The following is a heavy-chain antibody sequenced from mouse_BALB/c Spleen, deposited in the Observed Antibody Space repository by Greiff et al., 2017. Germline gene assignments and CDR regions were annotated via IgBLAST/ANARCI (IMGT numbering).Heavy chain of an antibody. J-gene: IGHJ2*01. CDR2: IRNKANGYTT. V-gene: IGHV7-3*02. CDR3: ARAKLLYYFDY. CDR1: GFTFTDYY. Sequence: EVKLVDSGGGLVQPGGSLRLSCATSGFTFTDYYMSWVRQPPGKALEWLGFIRNKANGYTTEYSASVKGRFTISRDNSQSILYLQMNTLRAEDSATDYCARAKLLYYFDYWGQGTTLTVSA.